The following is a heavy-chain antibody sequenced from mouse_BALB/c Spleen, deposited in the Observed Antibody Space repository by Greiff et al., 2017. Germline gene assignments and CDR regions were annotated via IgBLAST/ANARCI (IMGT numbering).Heavy chain of an antibody. CDR2: IWSGGST. CDR3: ARNEDYYGSSYRLYAMDY. Sequence: QVQLQQSGPGLVQPSQSLSITCTVSGFSLTSYGVHWVRQSPGKGLEWLGVIWSGGSTDYNAAFISRLSIGKDNSKSQVFFKMNSLQANDTAIYYCARNEDYYGSSYRLYAMDYWGQGTSVTVSS. D-gene: IGHD1-1*01. J-gene: IGHJ4*01. CDR1: GFSLTSYG. V-gene: IGHV2-2*02.